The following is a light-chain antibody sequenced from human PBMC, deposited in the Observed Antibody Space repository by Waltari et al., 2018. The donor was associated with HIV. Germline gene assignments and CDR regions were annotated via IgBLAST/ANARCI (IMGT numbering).Light chain of an antibody. J-gene: IGLJ3*02. CDR1: SAHIARNH. CDR2: GDN. CDR3: QSYDSSNHAV. V-gene: IGLV6-57*03. Sequence: NFMLTQPHSASESPGKTVTVSFTRSSAHIARNHVQRHQQRPGSAPTTVIYGDNQRPSGVPDRFSGSIDSSSNAASLTISGLKTEDEADYYCQSYDSSNHAVFGGGTKLTVL.